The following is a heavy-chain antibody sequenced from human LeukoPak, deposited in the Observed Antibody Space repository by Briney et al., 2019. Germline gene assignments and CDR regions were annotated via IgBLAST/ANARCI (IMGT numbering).Heavy chain of an antibody. V-gene: IGHV4-39*01. CDR3: ARLDSSRDWFDP. J-gene: IGHJ5*02. D-gene: IGHD6-13*01. Sequence: PSETLSLTCTVSGGSISSSSYYWGWIRQPPGKGLEWIGSIYYSGSTYYNPSLKSRVTISVDTSKNQFSLKLSSVTAADTAVYYCARLDSSRDWFDPWGQGTLVTVSS. CDR2: IYYSGST. CDR1: GGSISSSSYY.